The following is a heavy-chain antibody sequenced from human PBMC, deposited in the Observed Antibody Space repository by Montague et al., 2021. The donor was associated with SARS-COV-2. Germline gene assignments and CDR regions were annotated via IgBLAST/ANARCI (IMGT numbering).Heavy chain of an antibody. J-gene: IGHJ3*02. D-gene: IGHD6-19*01. Sequence: SETLSLTCAVSGGSISSSNWWSWVRQPPGKGLEWIGEIYHSGSTNYNPSLKSRVTISVDKSKNQFSLKLSSVTAADTAVYYWARGRGSSGWSDAFDIWGQGTMVTVSS. CDR1: GGSISSSNW. V-gene: IGHV4-4*02. CDR2: IYHSGST. CDR3: ARGRGSSGWSDAFDI.